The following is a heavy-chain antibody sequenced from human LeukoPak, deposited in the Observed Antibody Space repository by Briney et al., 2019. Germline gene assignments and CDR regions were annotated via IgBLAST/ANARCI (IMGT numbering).Heavy chain of an antibody. D-gene: IGHD6-6*01. CDR3: ARDPLYSSSSRFDY. Sequence: GGSLRLSCAASGFTLNDYYMSWIRQAPGKGLEWVSYISSSGSTIYYADSVKGRFTISRDNTKNSVYLKMNSLRADDTAVYYCARDPLYSSSSRFDYWGQGTLVTVSS. V-gene: IGHV3-11*01. CDR1: GFTLNDYY. CDR2: ISSSGSTI. J-gene: IGHJ4*02.